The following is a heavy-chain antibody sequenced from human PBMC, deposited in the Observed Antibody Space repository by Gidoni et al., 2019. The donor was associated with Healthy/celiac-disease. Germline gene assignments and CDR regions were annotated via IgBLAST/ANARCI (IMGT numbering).Heavy chain of an antibody. Sequence: EVQLVESGGGLVKPGGSLRLSCAASGFTFSSYSMNWVRQAPGKGLEGVSSISSRSSYIYYADSVKGRLTISRDNDKNSLYLQMNSLRAEDTAVYYCAGEQYNWFDPWGQGTLVTVSA. CDR1: GFTFSSYS. CDR3: AGEQYNWFDP. V-gene: IGHV3-21*01. D-gene: IGHD4-4*01. CDR2: ISSRSSYI. J-gene: IGHJ5*02.